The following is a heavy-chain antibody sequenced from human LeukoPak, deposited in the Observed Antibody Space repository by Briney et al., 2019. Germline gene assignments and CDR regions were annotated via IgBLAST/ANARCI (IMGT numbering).Heavy chain of an antibody. CDR1: GDTFSTKA. CDR3: ARRRGSTHLYWFDH. CDR2: IIPISGTP. J-gene: IGHJ5*02. V-gene: IGHV1-69*01. Sequence: SVKVSCKASGDTFSTKAINWLRQAPGQGLEWMGGIIPISGTPTSAQKFQGRVTFSADESTRTAYMELSSLTAEDSALYYCARRRGSTHLYWFDHWGQGTQVTVSS. D-gene: IGHD2/OR15-2a*01.